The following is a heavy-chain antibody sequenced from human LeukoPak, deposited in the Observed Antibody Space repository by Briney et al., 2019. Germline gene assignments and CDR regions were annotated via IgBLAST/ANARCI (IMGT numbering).Heavy chain of an antibody. CDR3: AGTRYCSSTSCYGRRFDP. J-gene: IGHJ5*02. CDR2: INPSGGST. V-gene: IGHV1-46*01. D-gene: IGHD2-2*01. CDR1: GYTFTSYY. Sequence: GASVKVSCKASGYTFTSYYMHWVRQAPGQGLEWMGIINPSGGSTSYAQKFQGRVTITADESTSTAYMELSSLRSEDTAVYYCAGTRYCSSTSCYGRRFDPWGQGTLVTVSS.